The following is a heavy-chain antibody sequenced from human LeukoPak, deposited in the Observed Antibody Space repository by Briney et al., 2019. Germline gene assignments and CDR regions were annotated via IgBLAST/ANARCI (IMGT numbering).Heavy chain of an antibody. CDR2: ISPTGSTT. D-gene: IGHD1-1*01. J-gene: IGHJ4*02. CDR3: ARGPNGNWSGLDF. CDR1: GFSFSGHW. Sequence: GGSLRLSCTASGFSFSGHWMHWARQLPGKGLVWVSRISPTGSTTSYADSVKGRFTVTRDNAKNTLYLQVNNLRAEDTAVYYCARGPNGNWSGLDFWGQGTLLTVSS. V-gene: IGHV3-74*01.